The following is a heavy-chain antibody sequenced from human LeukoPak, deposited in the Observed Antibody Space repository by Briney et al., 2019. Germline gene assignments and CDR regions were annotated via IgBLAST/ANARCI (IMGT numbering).Heavy chain of an antibody. J-gene: IGHJ4*02. CDR3: STGMLRGLAPVFLDY. Sequence: SETLSLTCAVYGGSFSGYYWSWIRQPPGKGLEWIGEINHSGSTYYNPSLKSRVTISLDTSKNQFSLNLRSVTAADTAVYYCSTGMLRGLAPVFLDYWGQGTLVTVSS. V-gene: IGHV4-34*01. CDR2: INHSGST. D-gene: IGHD3-10*01. CDR1: GGSFSGYY.